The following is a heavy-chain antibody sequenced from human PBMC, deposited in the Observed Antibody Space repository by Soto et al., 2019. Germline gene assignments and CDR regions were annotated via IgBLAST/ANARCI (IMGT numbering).Heavy chain of an antibody. D-gene: IGHD2-8*01. CDR2: ISAYNGNT. CDR1: GYTFTSYG. J-gene: IGHJ6*02. Sequence: ASVKVSCKASGYTFTSYGISWVRQAPGQGLEWMGWISAYNGNTNYAQKLQGRVTMTTDTSTSTAYMELRSLRSDDTAVYYCATGVTRKWNSYYYGMDVWGQGTTVTVSS. V-gene: IGHV1-18*04. CDR3: ATGVTRKWNSYYYGMDV.